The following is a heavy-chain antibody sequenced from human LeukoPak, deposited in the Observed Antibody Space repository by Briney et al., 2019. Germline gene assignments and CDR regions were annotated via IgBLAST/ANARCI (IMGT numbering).Heavy chain of an antibody. V-gene: IGHV3-30-3*01. CDR1: GFTFSSYA. Sequence: QPGRSLRLSCAASGFTFSSYAMHWVRQAPGKGLEWVAVISYDGSNKYYADSVKGRFTISRDNSKNTLYLQVNSLRAEDTAVYYCAKEYYYDSSGYYYFDYWGQGTLVTVSS. D-gene: IGHD3-22*01. CDR2: ISYDGSNK. J-gene: IGHJ4*02. CDR3: AKEYYYDSSGYYYFDY.